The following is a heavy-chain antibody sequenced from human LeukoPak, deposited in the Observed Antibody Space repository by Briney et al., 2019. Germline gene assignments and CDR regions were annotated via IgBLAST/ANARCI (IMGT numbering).Heavy chain of an antibody. CDR3: AAALPDSSGHPRGPDY. Sequence: ASVKVSCKASGYTFTGYYMHWVRQAPGQGLEWMGWINPNSGGTNYAQKFQGRVTMTRDTSISTAYMELSRLRSDDTAVYYCAAALPDSSGHPRGPDYWGQGTLVTVSS. D-gene: IGHD3-22*01. J-gene: IGHJ4*02. CDR2: INPNSGGT. CDR1: GYTFTGYY. V-gene: IGHV1-2*02.